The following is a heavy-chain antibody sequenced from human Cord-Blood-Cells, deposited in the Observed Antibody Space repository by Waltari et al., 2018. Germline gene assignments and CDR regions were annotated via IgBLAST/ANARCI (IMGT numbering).Heavy chain of an antibody. Sequence: GQGLEWMGGIIPIFGTANYAQKFQGRVTITADESTSTAYMELSSLRSEDTAVYYCATTGSYDAFDIWGQGTMVTVSS. CDR2: IIPIFGTA. J-gene: IGHJ3*02. CDR3: ATTGSYDAFDI. V-gene: IGHV1-69*01. D-gene: IGHD1-1*01.